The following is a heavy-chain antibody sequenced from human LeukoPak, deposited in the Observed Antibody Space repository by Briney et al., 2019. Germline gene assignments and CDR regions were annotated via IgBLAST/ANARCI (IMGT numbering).Heavy chain of an antibody. CDR1: GGSFSGYY. CDR2: IYYSGST. V-gene: IGHV4-59*01. Sequence: SETLSLTCAVYGGSFSGYYWSWIRQPPGKGLEWIGYIYYSGSTNYNPSLKSRVTISVDTSKNQFSLKLSSVTAADTAVYYCARSGSYKYNWFDPWGQGTLVTVSS. D-gene: IGHD1-26*01. J-gene: IGHJ5*02. CDR3: ARSGSYKYNWFDP.